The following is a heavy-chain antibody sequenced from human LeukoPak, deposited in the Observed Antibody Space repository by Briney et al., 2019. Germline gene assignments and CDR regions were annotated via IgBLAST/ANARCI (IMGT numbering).Heavy chain of an antibody. CDR3: ARSAAHTGEYGDCPLKS. Sequence: GGSLRLSCAASGFSFSDYGMNWVRQAPGKGLEWVSFISHSGTYIYDADSVKGRFTISRDNAKNSLYLQMHSLRAEDTTVYYCARSAAHTGEYGDCPLKSWGQGTLVT. J-gene: IGHJ5*02. CDR2: ISHSGTYI. CDR1: GFSFSDYG. D-gene: IGHD4-17*01. V-gene: IGHV3-21*01.